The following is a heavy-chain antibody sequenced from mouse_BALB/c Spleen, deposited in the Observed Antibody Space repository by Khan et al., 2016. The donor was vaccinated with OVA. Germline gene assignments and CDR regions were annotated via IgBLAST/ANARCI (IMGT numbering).Heavy chain of an antibody. CDR1: GFSLTNYG. J-gene: IGHJ4*01. Sequence: QLQLKQSGPGLVAPSQSLSITCTISGFSLTNYGIHWVRQPPGKGLEWLVLIWSDGSTTYNSALKSKLTISKDNSKSQVFLKMNSLQTDDTAMYFCARQPYYHYNVMDYWGQGTSVTVPS. D-gene: IGHD2-10*01. CDR3: ARQPYYHYNVMDY. CDR2: IWSDGST. V-gene: IGHV2-6-1*01.